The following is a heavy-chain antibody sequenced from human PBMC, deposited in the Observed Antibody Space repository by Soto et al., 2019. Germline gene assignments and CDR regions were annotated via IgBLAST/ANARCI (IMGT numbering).Heavy chain of an antibody. J-gene: IGHJ6*02. Sequence: GGSLRLSCAASGFTFSNAWMSWVRQAPGKGLEWVGRIKSKTDGGTTDYAAPMKGRFTISRDDSKNTLYLQMNSLKTEDTAVYYCTTTFYYYYGMDVWGQGTTVTVS. CDR2: IKSKTDGGTT. CDR3: TTTFYYYYGMDV. V-gene: IGHV3-15*01. CDR1: GFTFSNAW.